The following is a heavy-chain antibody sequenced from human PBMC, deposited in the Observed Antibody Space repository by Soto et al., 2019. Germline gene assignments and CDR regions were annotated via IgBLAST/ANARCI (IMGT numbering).Heavy chain of an antibody. CDR1: GYTFTSYG. J-gene: IGHJ6*02. Sequence: SVKVSCKASGYTFTSYGISWVRQAPGQGLEWMGWISAYNGNTNYAQKLQGRVTMTTDTSTSTAYMELRSLRSDDTAVYYCARVGIAVAGTLPYYYYYGMDVWGQGTTVTVSS. D-gene: IGHD6-19*01. V-gene: IGHV1-18*01. CDR2: ISAYNGNT. CDR3: ARVGIAVAGTLPYYYYYGMDV.